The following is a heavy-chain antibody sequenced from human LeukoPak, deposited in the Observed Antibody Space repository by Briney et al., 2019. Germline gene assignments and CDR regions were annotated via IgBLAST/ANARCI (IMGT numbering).Heavy chain of an antibody. J-gene: IGHJ4*02. D-gene: IGHD1-1*01. CDR2: ISGTSSYI. V-gene: IGHV3-21*01. CDR1: GFTSITYT. CDR3: ARELQLERLAFGKEGSAFDY. Sequence: GGSLRLSCAASGFTSITYTMNWVRQAPGKGLGWVSSISGTSSYIYYADSVKGRFTISRDNAKNSLYLQMNRLRADDTAVYYCARELQLERLAFGKEGSAFDYWGQGTLVTVSS.